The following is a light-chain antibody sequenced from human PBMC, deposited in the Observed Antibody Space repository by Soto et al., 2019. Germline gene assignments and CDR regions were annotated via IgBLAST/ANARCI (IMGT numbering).Light chain of an antibody. CDR3: AAWDDSLNGVV. J-gene: IGLJ2*01. Sequence: QSVLTQPPSASGTPGQRVTISCSGSSSNIGSNTVHWFQQFSGTAPKLLIYSNDQRPSGVPDRFSGSKSGTSASLAISGLQSEDEADYYCAAWDDSLNGVVFGGGTKLTVL. V-gene: IGLV1-44*01. CDR1: SSNIGSNT. CDR2: SND.